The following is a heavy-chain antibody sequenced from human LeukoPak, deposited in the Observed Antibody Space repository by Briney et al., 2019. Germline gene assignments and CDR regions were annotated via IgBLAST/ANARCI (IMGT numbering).Heavy chain of an antibody. D-gene: IGHD3-22*01. J-gene: IGHJ4*02. CDR3: ASQGAYDSSGYSPDY. Sequence: GGSLRLSCAASGFTFSSYGMHWVRQAPGKGLEWVAVISYDGSNKYYADSVKGRYTISRDNSKNTLYLQMNSLRAEDTAVYYCASQGAYDSSGYSPDYWGQGTLVTVSS. CDR1: GFTFSSYG. CDR2: ISYDGSNK. V-gene: IGHV3-30*03.